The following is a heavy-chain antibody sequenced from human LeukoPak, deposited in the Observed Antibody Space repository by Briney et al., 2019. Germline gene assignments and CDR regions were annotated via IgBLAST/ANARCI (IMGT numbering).Heavy chain of an antibody. D-gene: IGHD4-11*01. Sequence: HTGGSLRLSCEASGFTLRNYEVNWVRQAPGKGLEWISYISSSGSTAFYADSVKGRFTISRDNAKNSLYLQMNSLRVEDTAVYYCARFHTSNYNSIDYWGQGTLVTVSS. CDR2: ISSSGSTA. CDR3: ARFHTSNYNSIDY. V-gene: IGHV3-48*03. J-gene: IGHJ4*02. CDR1: GFTLRNYE.